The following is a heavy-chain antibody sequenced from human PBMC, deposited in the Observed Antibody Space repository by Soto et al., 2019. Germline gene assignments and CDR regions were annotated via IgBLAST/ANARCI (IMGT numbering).Heavy chain of an antibody. CDR2: IYYSGST. J-gene: IGHJ6*02. Sequence: SETLSLTCTVSGGSISSYYWSWIRQPPGKGLEWIGYIYYSGSTNYNPSLRSRVTISVDTSKNQFSLKLSSVTAADTAVYYCARSLARGRYYSYYYYGMDVWGQGTTVTVSS. V-gene: IGHV4-59*01. D-gene: IGHD1-26*01. CDR3: ARSLARGRYYSYYYYGMDV. CDR1: GGSISSYY.